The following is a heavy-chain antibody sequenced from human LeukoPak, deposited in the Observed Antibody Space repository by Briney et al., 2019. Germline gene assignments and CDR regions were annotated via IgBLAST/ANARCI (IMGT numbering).Heavy chain of an antibody. CDR2: ISNEGVNI. Sequence: GSLRLSCAASGFAFTTYGMHWVRQAPGKGLEGVAIISNEGVNIRYGDSVRGRFTISRDNSKNTLYLQMNSLRTEDTAIYYCARGSSGFYYPHLDGWGQGTLVTVSS. D-gene: IGHD3-22*01. V-gene: IGHV3-30*03. J-gene: IGHJ4*02. CDR3: ARGSSGFYYPHLDG. CDR1: GFAFTTYG.